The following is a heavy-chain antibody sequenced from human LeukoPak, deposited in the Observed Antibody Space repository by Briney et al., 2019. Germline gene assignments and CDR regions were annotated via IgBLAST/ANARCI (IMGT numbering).Heavy chain of an antibody. J-gene: IGHJ4*02. Sequence: SETLSLTCAVYGGPFSGYYWSWIRQPPGKGLEWIGEINHSGSTNYNPSLKSRVTISVDTSKNQFSLKLSSVTAADTAVYYCARGLSSSGWYGDLDYWGQGTLVTVSS. CDR1: GGPFSGYY. CDR3: ARGLSSSGWYGDLDY. V-gene: IGHV4-34*01. CDR2: INHSGST. D-gene: IGHD6-19*01.